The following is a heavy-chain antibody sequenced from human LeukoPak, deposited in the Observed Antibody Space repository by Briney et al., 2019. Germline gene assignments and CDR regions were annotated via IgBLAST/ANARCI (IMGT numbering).Heavy chain of an antibody. CDR3: AKTPYYYDSSGYLPFDY. J-gene: IGHJ4*02. D-gene: IGHD3-22*01. CDR2: ISGSGGST. CDR1: GFTFSSYA. Sequence: GGSLRLSCAASGFTFSSYAMSWVRQAPGKGLEWVSAISGSGGSTYYADSVKGRFTISRDNSKNTLYLQMNSLRAEDTAVYYCAKTPYYYDSSGYLPFDYWGQGTLVTVSS. V-gene: IGHV3-23*01.